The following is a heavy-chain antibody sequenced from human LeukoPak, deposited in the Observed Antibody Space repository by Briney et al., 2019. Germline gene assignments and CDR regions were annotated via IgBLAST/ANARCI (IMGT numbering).Heavy chain of an antibody. CDR1: GFTFSNSE. Sequence: GGSLRLSCVASGFTFSNSEMHWVRQAPGKGLEWVSKISSGGRTKYYAESVKGRFTISRDNAKNSLFLQMGSLRDEDTAIYYCARRGTGTYHFDFWGQGILVTVSS. CDR3: ARRGTGTYHFDF. J-gene: IGHJ4*02. V-gene: IGHV3-48*03. CDR2: ISSGGRTK. D-gene: IGHD1-26*01.